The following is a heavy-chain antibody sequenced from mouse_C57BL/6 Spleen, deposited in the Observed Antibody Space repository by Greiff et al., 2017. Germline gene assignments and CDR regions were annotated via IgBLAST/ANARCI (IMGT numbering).Heavy chain of an antibody. CDR3: ARSPFYYDYDFYWYFDV. CDR2: INYDGSST. Sequence: EVKLVESEGGLVQPGSSMKLSCTASGFTFSDYYMAWVRQVPEKGLEWVANINYDGSSTYYLDSLKSRFIISRDNAKNILYLQMSSLKSEDTATYYCARSPFYYDYDFYWYFDVWGTGTTVTVSS. D-gene: IGHD2-4*01. CDR1: GFTFSDYY. J-gene: IGHJ1*03. V-gene: IGHV5-16*01.